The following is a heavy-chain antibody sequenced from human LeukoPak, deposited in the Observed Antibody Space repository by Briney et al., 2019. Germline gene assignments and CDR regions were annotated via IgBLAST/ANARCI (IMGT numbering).Heavy chain of an antibody. CDR1: GFTFRGNG. J-gene: IGHJ4*02. V-gene: IGHV3-33*01. CDR3: ARDQGTSVTAMVGGHFDY. CDR2: IWYDGSNR. Sequence: GRSLRLSCAASGFTFRGNGMHWVRQAPGKGLEWVAIIWYDGSNRYYADSVKGRFTIPRDNSKNTLFLQMNSLTAEDTAVYYCARDQGTSVTAMVGGHFDYWGPGTLVIVSS. D-gene: IGHD4-17*01.